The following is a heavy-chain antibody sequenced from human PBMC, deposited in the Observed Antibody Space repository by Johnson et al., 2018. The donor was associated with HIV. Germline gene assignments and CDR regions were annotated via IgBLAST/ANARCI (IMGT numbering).Heavy chain of an antibody. CDR1: GFTFSSYG. D-gene: IGHD6-6*01. J-gene: IGHJ3*02. Sequence: QVQLVESGGGVVQPGRSLRLSCAASGFTFSSYGMHWVRQAPCKGLEWVAVIPYDGSNKYYVDSVKGRFTISRDNSKNTLYLQMNSLRAEDTAVYYCARVSSSSLGAFDIWGQGTMVTVSS. CDR3: ARVSSSSLGAFDI. V-gene: IGHV3-30*03. CDR2: IPYDGSNK.